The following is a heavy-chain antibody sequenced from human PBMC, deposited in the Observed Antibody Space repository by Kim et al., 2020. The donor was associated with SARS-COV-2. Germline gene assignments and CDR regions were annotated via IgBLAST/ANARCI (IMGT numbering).Heavy chain of an antibody. V-gene: IGHV4-39*01. J-gene: IGHJ5*02. D-gene: IGHD3-16*02. CDR2: IYYSGST. Sequence: SETLSLTCTVSGGSISSSSYYWGWIRQPPGKGLEWIGSIYYSGSTYYNPSLKSRVTISVDTSKNQFSLKLSSVTAADTAVYYCARQSRRMITFGGVIVPSPAYFDPWGQGTRVTASS. CDR3: ARQSRRMITFGGVIVPSPAYFDP. CDR1: GGSISSSSYY.